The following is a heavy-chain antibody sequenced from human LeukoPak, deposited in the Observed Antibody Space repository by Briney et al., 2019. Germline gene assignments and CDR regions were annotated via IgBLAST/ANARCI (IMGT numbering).Heavy chain of an antibody. Sequence: GGSLRLSCAASGFTFRSYWMSWVRQAPGKGLEWVANLKQDGSEEIYVDSVKGRFTISRDNAENSLFLQMNSLRVEDTAAYYCARDPYSGSYGAFDIWGQGTMVTVS. D-gene: IGHD1-26*01. V-gene: IGHV3-7*05. CDR2: LKQDGSEE. J-gene: IGHJ3*02. CDR3: ARDPYSGSYGAFDI. CDR1: GFTFRSYW.